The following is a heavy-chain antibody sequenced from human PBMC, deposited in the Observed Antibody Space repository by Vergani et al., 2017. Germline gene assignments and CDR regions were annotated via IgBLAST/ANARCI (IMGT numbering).Heavy chain of an antibody. D-gene: IGHD3-10*01. V-gene: IGHV4-59*01. J-gene: IGHJ5*02. CDR3: GRVADFYGVGSRLLDL. CDR2: MYHSGST. Sequence: QVRLQESGPGLVKPSETLSLTCSVSGGSMSGYYWSWIRQPPGKELEWIGYMYHSGSTNYNPPLETRVTISGDTSKNQFSLKLISVTAADTAVYYCGRVADFYGVGSRLLDLWGQGILVTVSS. CDR1: GGSMSGYY.